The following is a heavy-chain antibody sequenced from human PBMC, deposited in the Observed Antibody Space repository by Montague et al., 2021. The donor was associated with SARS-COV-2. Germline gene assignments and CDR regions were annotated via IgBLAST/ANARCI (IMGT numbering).Heavy chain of an antibody. D-gene: IGHD2-15*01. J-gene: IGHJ4*02. Sequence: SLRLSCAASGFTFSSYGMHWVRQAPGKGLEWVAVISYDGSNKYYADSVKGRFTISRDNYKNTLYLQMNSLRAEDTAVYYCARDLAVVAATPFDYWGQGTLVTVSS. CDR1: GFTFSSYG. CDR2: ISYDGSNK. CDR3: ARDLAVVAATPFDY. V-gene: IGHV3-30*19.